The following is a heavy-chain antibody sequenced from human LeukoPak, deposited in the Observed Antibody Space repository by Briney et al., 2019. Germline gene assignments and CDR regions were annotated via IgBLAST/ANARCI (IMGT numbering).Heavy chain of an antibody. V-gene: IGHV4-61*02. CDR2: IYASGST. CDR3: AKYFDS. J-gene: IGHJ4*02. CDR1: GGSISSADYY. Sequence: SQTLSLTCTVSGGSISSADYYWSWIRQPAGKGLEWIGRIYASGSTNYNPSLNNRVTISLDTSKNRFSLKLSSVTAADTAVYCCAKYFDSWGQGILVTVSS.